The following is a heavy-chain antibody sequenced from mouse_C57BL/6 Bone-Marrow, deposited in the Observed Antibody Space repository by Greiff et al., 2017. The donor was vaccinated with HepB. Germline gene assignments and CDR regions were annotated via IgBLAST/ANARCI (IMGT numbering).Heavy chain of an antibody. V-gene: IGHV5-9-1*02. J-gene: IGHJ4*01. CDR3: TRSIYYEAMDY. Sequence: EVMLVESGEGLVKPGGSLKLSCAASGFTFSSYAMSWVRQTPEKRLEWVAYISSGGDYIYYADTVKGRFTISKDNARNTLYLQMSSLKSEDTAMYYCTRSIYYEAMDYWGQGTSVTVSS. CDR2: ISSGGDYI. CDR1: GFTFSSYA. D-gene: IGHD2-4*01.